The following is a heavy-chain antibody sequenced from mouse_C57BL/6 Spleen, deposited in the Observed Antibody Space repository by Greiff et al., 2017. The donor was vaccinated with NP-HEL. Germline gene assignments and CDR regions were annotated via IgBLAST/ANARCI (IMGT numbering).Heavy chain of an antibody. D-gene: IGHD1-1*01. Sequence: QVQLQQPGAELVKPGASVKMSCKASGYTFTSYWITWVKQRPGQGLEWIGDIYPGSGSTNYNEKFKSKATLTVDTSSSTAYMQLSSLTSEDSAVYYCARFQSTRTTVVPFAYWGQGTTLTVSS. J-gene: IGHJ2*01. CDR3: ARFQSTRTTVVPFAY. CDR2: IYPGSGST. CDR1: GYTFTSYW. V-gene: IGHV1-55*01.